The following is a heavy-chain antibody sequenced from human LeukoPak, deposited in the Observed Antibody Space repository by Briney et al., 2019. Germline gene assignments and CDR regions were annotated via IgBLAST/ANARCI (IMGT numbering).Heavy chain of an antibody. Sequence: ASETLSLTCSVSGGSMSSYYWSWIRRPPGKGLEWIGNIYYSGSTNYNPSLKSRVTISIDTSKSQFSLELTSVTAADTAFYYCARLYGSGLLIEYWGQGTLVTVSS. V-gene: IGHV4-59*12. CDR2: IYYSGST. D-gene: IGHD2-15*01. J-gene: IGHJ4*02. CDR3: ARLYGSGLLIEY. CDR1: GGSMSSYY.